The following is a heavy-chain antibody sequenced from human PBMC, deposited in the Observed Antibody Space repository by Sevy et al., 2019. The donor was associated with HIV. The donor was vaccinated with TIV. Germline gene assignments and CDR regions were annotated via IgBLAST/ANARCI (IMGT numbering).Heavy chain of an antibody. CDR3: AGENAWGRGYS. J-gene: IGHJ4*02. CDR1: GGPITSLY. CDR2: IYYNGHI. V-gene: IGHV4-59*08. D-gene: IGHD1-26*01. Sequence: SETLSLTCTVSGGPITSLYWNWIRQPPGKGLEWIANIYYNGHINYNPSLKSRLTLSLDTSKNQFSLRLSSVTAADTAMYYCAGENAWGRGYSWGQGTLVTVSS.